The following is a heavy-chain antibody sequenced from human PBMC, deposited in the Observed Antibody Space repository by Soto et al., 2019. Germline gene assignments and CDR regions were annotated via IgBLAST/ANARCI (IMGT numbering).Heavy chain of an antibody. CDR1: VFTFSSYA. Sequence: GGSLRLSCAASVFTFSSYAMSWVRQAPGKGLEWVSAISGSGGSTYYADSVKGRFTISRDNSKNTLYLQMNSLRAEDTAVYYCAKVGGYYGSGSFYYYYGMDVWGQGTTVTVS. J-gene: IGHJ6*02. V-gene: IGHV3-23*01. CDR2: ISGSGGST. CDR3: AKVGGYYGSGSFYYYYGMDV. D-gene: IGHD3-10*01.